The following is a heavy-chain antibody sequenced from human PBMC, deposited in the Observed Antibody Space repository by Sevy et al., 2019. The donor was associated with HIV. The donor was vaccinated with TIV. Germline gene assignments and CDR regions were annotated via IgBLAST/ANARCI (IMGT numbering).Heavy chain of an antibody. D-gene: IGHD6-13*01. CDR3: XXXXXXXXXXWHYLDY. Sequence: SETLSLTCTVSGASIRSSGYYWGWIRQPPGKGLEWIASINYSGITFHNPSLKSRVTISADTSKNQFSLRLSSVTAAXXXXXXXXXXXXXXXXXWHYLDYWGQGTVVTVSS. J-gene: IGHJ4*02. CDR2: INYSGIT. CDR1: GASIRSSGYY. V-gene: IGHV4-39*01.